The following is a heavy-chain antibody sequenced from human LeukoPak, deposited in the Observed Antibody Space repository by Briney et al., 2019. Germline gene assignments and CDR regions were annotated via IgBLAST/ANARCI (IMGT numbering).Heavy chain of an antibody. V-gene: IGHV3-53*01. J-gene: IGHJ4*02. D-gene: IGHD6-6*01. Sequence: PGGSLRLSCAVSGLSVNNSYINWIRQAPGKGLEWVSVLYRGGQTYYADSVKGRFAISRDNSKNTLFLQMNSLRVEDTAVYYCATPRGYWGQGTLVTVSS. CDR1: GLSVNNSY. CDR3: ATPRGY. CDR2: LYRGGQT.